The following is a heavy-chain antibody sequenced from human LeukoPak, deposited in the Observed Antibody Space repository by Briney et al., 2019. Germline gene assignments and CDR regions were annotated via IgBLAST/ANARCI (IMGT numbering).Heavy chain of an antibody. J-gene: IGHJ4*02. CDR2: IKNDGSQI. D-gene: IGHD4-17*01. CDR3: ATVGEEYGDLYYFDN. CDR1: GFTFRSYS. V-gene: IGHV3-7*01. Sequence: PGGSLRLSCAASGFTFRSYSMNWVRQAPGKGLEWVANIKNDGSQIQYVDSVKGRFTISRDNAKNSLYLQMNSLRAEDTAVYYCATVGEEYGDLYYFDNWGQGTLVIVST.